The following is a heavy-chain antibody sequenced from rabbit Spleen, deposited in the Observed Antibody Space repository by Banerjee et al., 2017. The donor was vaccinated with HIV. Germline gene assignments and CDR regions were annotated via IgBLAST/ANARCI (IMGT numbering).Heavy chain of an antibody. CDR2: INAATGKP. CDR1: GFSFGDRDV. CDR3: ARDLVGVIGWNFYL. D-gene: IGHD1-1*01. V-gene: IGHV1S45*01. J-gene: IGHJ4*01. Sequence: QEQLVESGGGLVQPTGSLTLTCKASGFSFGDRDVMCWVRQAPGKGLEWIACINAATGKPFYATWAKGRFTISRTSSTTVTLRMTSLTAADRAAYFCARDLVGVIGWNFYLWGPGTLVTVS.